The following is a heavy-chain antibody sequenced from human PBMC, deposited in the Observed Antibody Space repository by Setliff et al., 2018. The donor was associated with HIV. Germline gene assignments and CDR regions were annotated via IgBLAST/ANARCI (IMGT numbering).Heavy chain of an antibody. J-gene: IGHJ3*01. CDR3: AKDPNGDYIGAFDS. CDR2: ISGSGGRI. D-gene: IGHD2-21*02. V-gene: IGHV3-23*01. Sequence: GSLRLSCASSGITFSSYAMIWVRQAPGKGLEWVSAISGSGGRIEYADSVKGRFTISRDNSKNTLYLQMDSLRGEDTAIYYCAKDPNGDYIGAFDSWGQGTMVTVSS. CDR1: GITFSSYA.